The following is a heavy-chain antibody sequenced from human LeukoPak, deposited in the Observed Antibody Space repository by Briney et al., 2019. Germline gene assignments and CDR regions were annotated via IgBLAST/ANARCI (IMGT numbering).Heavy chain of an antibody. CDR1: GYTLTELS. J-gene: IGHJ4*02. CDR3: ATECGYSGYDSCEDY. V-gene: IGHV1-24*01. D-gene: IGHD5-12*01. CDR2: FDPEDGET. Sequence: ASVKVFCKVSGYTLTELSMHWVRQAPGKGLEWMGGFDPEDGETIYAQKFQGRVTMTEDTSTDTAYMELSSLRSEDTAVYYCATECGYSGYDSCEDYWGQGTLVTVSS.